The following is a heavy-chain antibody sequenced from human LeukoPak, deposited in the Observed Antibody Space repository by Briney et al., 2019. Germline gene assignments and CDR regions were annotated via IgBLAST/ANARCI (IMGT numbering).Heavy chain of an antibody. CDR3: AREMATGLWNFDY. D-gene: IGHD4/OR15-4a*01. V-gene: IGHV3-33*01. CDR2: IWYDGSNK. CDR1: GFTFSNYG. Sequence: PGGSLRLSCAVSGFTFSNYGMPWVRQAPGKGLEWVAVIWYDGSNKYYVDSVKGRFTISRDNSRNTLYLQMNSLRAEDTAVYYCAREMATGLWNFDYWGQGTLVTVSS. J-gene: IGHJ4*02.